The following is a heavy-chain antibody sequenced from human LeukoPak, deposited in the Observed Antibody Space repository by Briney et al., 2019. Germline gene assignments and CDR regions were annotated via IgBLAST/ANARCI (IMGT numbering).Heavy chain of an antibody. D-gene: IGHD3-10*01. V-gene: IGHV3-74*01. CDR3: ARVSGSRGFDY. Sequence: GGSLRLSCAASGFTFSSYWMHWVRQAPGKGLAWVSRINSDGSSTGYADSVKGRFTISRDNAKNTLYLQMNSLRAEDTAVYYCARVSGSRGFDYWGQGTLVTVSS. CDR2: INSDGSST. CDR1: GFTFSSYW. J-gene: IGHJ4*02.